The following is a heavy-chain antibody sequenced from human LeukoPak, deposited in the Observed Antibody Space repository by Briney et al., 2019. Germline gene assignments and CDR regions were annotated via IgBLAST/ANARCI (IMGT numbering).Heavy chain of an antibody. D-gene: IGHD1-26*01. CDR1: GFAFNTYG. Sequence: PGGSLRLSCAASGFAFNTYGMSWVRQAPGKGLEWVSALSGSGAKTFYADSVKGRFTISRDNSKNMLYLQMHSLRAEDTAMYYCAKDRSWALDYWGQGTLVTVSS. CDR3: AKDRSWALDY. V-gene: IGHV3-23*01. CDR2: LSGSGAKT. J-gene: IGHJ4*02.